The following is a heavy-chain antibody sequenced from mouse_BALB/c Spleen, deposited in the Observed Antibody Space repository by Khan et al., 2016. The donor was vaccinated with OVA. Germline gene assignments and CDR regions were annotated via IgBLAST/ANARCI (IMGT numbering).Heavy chain of an antibody. D-gene: IGHD1-1*01. CDR1: GYTFTSYV. V-gene: IGHV1S136*01. J-gene: IGHJ3*01. Sequence: EVQLQESGPELVKPGASVKMSCKASGYTFTSYVMHWVKQKPGLGLEWIGYIYPFNDDTKYNEKFKGKATLTSDRSSSTAYMELSSLTSEDSAVYYCPPVGTYYVSFAYWGQGTLVTVSA. CDR3: PPVGTYYVSFAY. CDR2: IYPFNDDT.